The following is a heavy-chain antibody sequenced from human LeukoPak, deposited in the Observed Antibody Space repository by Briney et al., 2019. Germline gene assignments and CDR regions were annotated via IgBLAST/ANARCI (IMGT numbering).Heavy chain of an antibody. D-gene: IGHD5-18*01. CDR1: GFTFSSYW. CDR2: IYGDDSST. V-gene: IGHV3-74*01. J-gene: IGHJ4*02. Sequence: GGSLRLSCAASGFTFSSYWMHWVRQAPGKGLVWVSRIYGDDSSTSYADSVKGRFTISRDNAKNTLYLQMNSLRAEDTAVYYCARDSSYGFDYWGQGTLVTVSS. CDR3: ARDSSYGFDY.